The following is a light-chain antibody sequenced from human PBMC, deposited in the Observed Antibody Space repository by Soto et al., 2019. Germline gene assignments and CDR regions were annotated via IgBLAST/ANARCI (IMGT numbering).Light chain of an antibody. V-gene: IGLV3-1*01. J-gene: IGLJ1*01. CDR2: QDT. CDR1: KLGDKY. CDR3: QAWDSITGV. Sequence: SYELTQPPSLSVSPGQTASIACSGDKLGDKYTSWYQQKPGQSPVLVIYQDTKRPSGIPERFSGSNSGNTATLTISGTQAMDEADYYCQAWDSITGVFGTGTKLTV.